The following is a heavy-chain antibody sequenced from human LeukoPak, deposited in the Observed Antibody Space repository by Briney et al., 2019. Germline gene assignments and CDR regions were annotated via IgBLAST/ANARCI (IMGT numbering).Heavy chain of an antibody. J-gene: IGHJ4*02. CDR1: GGSISSYY. CDR3: ARHHKMATIRGIDY. D-gene: IGHD5-24*01. CDR2: IYYSGST. V-gene: IGHV4-59*08. Sequence: KPSETLSLTCTVSGGSISSYYWSWIRQPPGKGLEWIGYIYYSGSTNYNPSLKSRVTISVDTSKNQFSLKLSSVTAADTAVYYCARHHKMATIRGIDYWGQGTLVTVSS.